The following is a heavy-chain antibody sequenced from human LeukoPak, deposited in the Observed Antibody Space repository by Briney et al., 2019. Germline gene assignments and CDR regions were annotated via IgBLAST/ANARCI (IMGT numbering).Heavy chain of an antibody. Sequence: GGSLRLSCAASGFTFSSYGTHWVRQAPGKGLEWVASIRFDGSHKSYADSVKGRFTISRDYSKNTLYLQMNTLRAEDTAVYYCAKDHGWELDGSGEYYFYYCMDVWGKGTTVTIPS. D-gene: IGHD1-26*01. J-gene: IGHJ6*03. CDR3: AKDHGWELDGSGEYYFYYCMDV. CDR1: GFTFSSYG. V-gene: IGHV3-30*02. CDR2: IRFDGSHK.